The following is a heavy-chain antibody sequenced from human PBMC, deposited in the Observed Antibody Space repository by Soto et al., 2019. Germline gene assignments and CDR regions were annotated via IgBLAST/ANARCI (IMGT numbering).Heavy chain of an antibody. CDR1: GGSIYRSGYY. J-gene: IGHJ6*02. D-gene: IGHD6-19*01. CDR2: IYNSGRT. CDR3: ARVHSGWSSGHGLDV. Sequence: SETLSLTCTVSGGSIYRSGYYWGWIRQPPGRGLEWIGYIYNSGRTNYNPSLKSRVTISLDTSDNDFSLRLTSLTAADTAVYYCARVHSGWSSGHGLDVWGQGTPVTVSS. V-gene: IGHV4-61*03.